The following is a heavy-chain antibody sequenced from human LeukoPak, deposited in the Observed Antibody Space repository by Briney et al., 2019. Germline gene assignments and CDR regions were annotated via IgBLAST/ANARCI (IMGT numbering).Heavy chain of an antibody. D-gene: IGHD4-17*01. V-gene: IGHV4-59*01. J-gene: IGHJ6*02. CDR3: ARVGGANYYYYGMDV. CDR2: IYDSGST. Sequence: SETLSLTCTVSGGSISSYYWSWIRQPPGKGLEWIGYIYDSGSTNYNPSLKSRVTISVDTSKNQFSLKLSSVTAADTAVYYCARVGGANYYYYGMDVWGQGTTVTVSS. CDR1: GGSISSYY.